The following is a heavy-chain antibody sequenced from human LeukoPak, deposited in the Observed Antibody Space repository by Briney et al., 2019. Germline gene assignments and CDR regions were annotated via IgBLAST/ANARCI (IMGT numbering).Heavy chain of an antibody. D-gene: IGHD6-25*01. V-gene: IGHV3-23*01. CDR3: ARDPPRAAWVFDY. CDR1: GFTFSNCA. J-gene: IGHJ4*02. CDR2: ITSGGGTT. Sequence: PGGSLRLSCAASGFTFSNCAMSWVRQAPGKALEWVSAITSGGGTTYYAGSVKGRYTISRDNSKNTLYLQMNSLRAEDTAVYYCARDPPRAAWVFDYWGQGALVSVSS.